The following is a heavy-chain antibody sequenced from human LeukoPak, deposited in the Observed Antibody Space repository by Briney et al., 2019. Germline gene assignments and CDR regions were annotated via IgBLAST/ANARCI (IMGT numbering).Heavy chain of an antibody. CDR2: INWNGGST. CDR1: GFTFDDYG. V-gene: IGHV3-20*04. J-gene: IGHJ4*02. CDR3: ARGTLKAAATDFDY. Sequence: GGSPRLSCAASGFTFDDYGMSWVRQAPGKGLEWVSGINWNGGSTGYADSVKGRFTISRDNAMNSLYPQMNSLRAEDTALYYCARGTLKAAATDFDYWGQGTLVTVSS. D-gene: IGHD6-13*01.